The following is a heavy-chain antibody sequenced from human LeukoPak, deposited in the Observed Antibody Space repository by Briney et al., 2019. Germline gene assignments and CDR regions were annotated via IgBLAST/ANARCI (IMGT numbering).Heavy chain of an antibody. CDR2: INHSGST. Sequence: PSETLSLTCAVYGGSFSGYYWSWIRQPPGKGLEWIGEINHSGSTNYNPSLKSRVTISVDTSKNQFSLKLSSVTAADTAVYYCAIIRITMIVVDWGQGTLVTVSS. D-gene: IGHD3-22*01. CDR1: GGSFSGYY. CDR3: AIIRITMIVVD. V-gene: IGHV4-34*01. J-gene: IGHJ4*02.